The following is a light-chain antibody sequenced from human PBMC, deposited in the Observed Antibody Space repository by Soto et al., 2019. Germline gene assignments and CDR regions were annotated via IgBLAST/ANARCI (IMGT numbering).Light chain of an antibody. CDR1: QSVSSK. CDR2: GAS. V-gene: IGKV3-11*01. CDR3: QQRSNWPPVIT. Sequence: EIVLTQSPATLSVSPGERATLSCRASQSVSSKLAWYQQKPGQAPRLLIYGASTRATGIPARFSGSGSGTDFTLTISSLEPEDFAVYYCQQRSNWPPVITFGQGRRLEV. J-gene: IGKJ5*01.